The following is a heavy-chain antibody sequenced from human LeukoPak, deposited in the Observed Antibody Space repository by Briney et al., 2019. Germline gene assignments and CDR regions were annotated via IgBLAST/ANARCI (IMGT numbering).Heavy chain of an antibody. D-gene: IGHD3-10*01. CDR3: AKDSSITYYYGSGEIDY. V-gene: IGHV3-30*02. CDR2: IQYDGSNK. Sequence: PGGSLRLSCAASGFTFSSYGMHWVRQAPGKGLEWVAFIQYDGSNKYYADSVKGRFTISRDNSKNTLYLQMNSLRAEDTAVYYCAKDSSITYYYGSGEIDYWGQGTLVTVSS. CDR1: GFTFSSYG. J-gene: IGHJ4*02.